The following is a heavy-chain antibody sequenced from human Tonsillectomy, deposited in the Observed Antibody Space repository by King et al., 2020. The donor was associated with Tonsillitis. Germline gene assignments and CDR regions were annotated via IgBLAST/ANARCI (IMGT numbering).Heavy chain of an antibody. J-gene: IGHJ5*02. CDR2: IYHSGST. V-gene: IGHV4-4*02. D-gene: IGHD3-22*01. CDR3: AGGSGSRWASIGYYYVFP. CDR1: GGSISSSNW. Sequence: QLQESGPGLVKPSGTLSLTCAVSGGSISSSNWWSWVRQPPGKGLEWIGEIYHSGSTNYNPSLKSRVTISVDTSKNQFSLKLSSVTAADTAGYYCAGGSGSRWASIGYYYVFPWGQGTLVTVSS.